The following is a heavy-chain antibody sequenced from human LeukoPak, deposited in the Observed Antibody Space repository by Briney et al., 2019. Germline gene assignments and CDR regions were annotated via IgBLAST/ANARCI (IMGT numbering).Heavy chain of an antibody. J-gene: IGHJ5*02. CDR3: AKDRLGSGWPNWFDP. D-gene: IGHD6-19*01. CDR1: GFTFSSYA. CDR2: ISGSGGST. Sequence: GGPLRLSCAASGFTFSSYAMSWVRQAPGKGLEWVSAISGSGGSTYYADSVKGRFTISRDNSKNTLYLQMNSLRAEDTAVYYCAKDRLGSGWPNWFDPWGQGTLVTVSS. V-gene: IGHV3-23*01.